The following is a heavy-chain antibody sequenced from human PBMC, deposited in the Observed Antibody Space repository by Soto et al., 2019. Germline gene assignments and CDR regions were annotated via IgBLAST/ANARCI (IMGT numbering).Heavy chain of an antibody. D-gene: IGHD3-22*01. V-gene: IGHV3-30*18. J-gene: IGHJ4*02. CDR2: ISYDGSNK. Sequence: GGSLRLSCAASGFTFSSYGMHWVRQAPGKGLEWVAVISYDGSNKYYADSVKGRFTISRDNSKNTLYLQMNSLRAEDTAVYYCAKDLWYYYDSSGYYYPSGFDYWGQGTPVTVSS. CDR3: AKDLWYYYDSSGYYYPSGFDY. CDR1: GFTFSSYG.